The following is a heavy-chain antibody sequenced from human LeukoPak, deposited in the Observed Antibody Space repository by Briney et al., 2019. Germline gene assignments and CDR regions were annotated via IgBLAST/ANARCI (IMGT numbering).Heavy chain of an antibody. CDR3: AKALGDDILTHFDY. J-gene: IGHJ4*02. D-gene: IGHD3-9*01. CDR2: IRYDGSNK. V-gene: IGHV3-30*02. CDR1: GFTFSSYG. Sequence: GGSLRLSCAASGFTFSSYGMHWVRQAPGKGLEWVAFIRYDGSNKYYADSVKGRFTISRDNAKNSLYLQMNSLRTEDTALYYCAKALGDDILTHFDYWGQGTLVTVSS.